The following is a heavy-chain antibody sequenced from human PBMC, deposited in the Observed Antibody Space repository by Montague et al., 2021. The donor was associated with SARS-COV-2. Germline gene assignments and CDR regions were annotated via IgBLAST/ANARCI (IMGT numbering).Heavy chain of an antibody. Sequence: SETLSLTCSVSGGSISSSSYYWGRLRPPPGKGLEWLGNIYYSGSTYHTPSLKSRVTISAATSKNQFSLKLRSVTAADTAVYYCARYLGDWFIVVGPRWFDPWGQGTLVTVSS. CDR1: GGSISSSSYY. J-gene: IGHJ5*02. CDR2: IYYSGST. CDR3: ARYLGDWFIVVGPRWFDP. D-gene: IGHD2-2*01. V-gene: IGHV4-39*01.